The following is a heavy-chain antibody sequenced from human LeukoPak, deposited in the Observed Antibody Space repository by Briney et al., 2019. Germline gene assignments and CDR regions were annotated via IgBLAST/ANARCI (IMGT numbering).Heavy chain of an antibody. V-gene: IGHV1-18*01. Sequence: ASVKVSCKASGYTFTSYGISWVRQAPGQGLEWMGWISAYNGNTNYAQKLQGRVTMTTDTSTSTAYMELRSLRSDDTAVYYCARGHYDFWSGYSNFDYWGQGTLVTVSS. J-gene: IGHJ4*02. CDR1: GYTFTSYG. D-gene: IGHD3-3*01. CDR2: ISAYNGNT. CDR3: ARGHYDFWSGYSNFDY.